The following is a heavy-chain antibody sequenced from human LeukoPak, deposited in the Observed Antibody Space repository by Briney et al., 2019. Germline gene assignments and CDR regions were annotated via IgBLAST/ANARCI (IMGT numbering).Heavy chain of an antibody. D-gene: IGHD3-22*01. J-gene: IGHJ4*02. CDR1: GFTFSSYS. CDR2: ISSSSSYI. CDR3: ARVPANYYDSSGYYLN. Sequence: PGGSLRLSCAASGFTFSSYSMNGVRQAPGKGLEWVSPISSSSSYIYYADSVKGRFTISRDNAENSLYLQMNSLRAEDTAVYYCARVPANYYDSSGYYLNWGQGTLVTVSS. V-gene: IGHV3-21*01.